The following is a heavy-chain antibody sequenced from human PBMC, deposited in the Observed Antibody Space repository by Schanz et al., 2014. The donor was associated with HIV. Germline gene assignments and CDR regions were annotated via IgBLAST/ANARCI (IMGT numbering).Heavy chain of an antibody. J-gene: IGHJ4*02. D-gene: IGHD3-16*01. CDR2: ISGSSIT. V-gene: IGHV3-23*04. CDR3: AKTIIPTDWAPYTYSFDY. Sequence: VQLVESGGGLVQPGRSLRLSCAASGFTFSSYAMSWVRQAPGKGLEWVSAISGSSITYSADSVKGRFTISRDISKNTLYLQMNSLRAEDTAVYYCAKTIIPTDWAPYTYSFDYWGQGTLVTVSS. CDR1: GFTFSSYA.